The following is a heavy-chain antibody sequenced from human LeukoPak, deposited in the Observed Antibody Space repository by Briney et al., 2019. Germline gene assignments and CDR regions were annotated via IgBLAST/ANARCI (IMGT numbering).Heavy chain of an antibody. V-gene: IGHV4-59*08. Sequence: NPSETLSLTCTVSGGSISSYYWSWIRQPPGQGLEWIGYIYYSGSTNYNPSLKSRVTISADTSKNQFSLKLSSVTAADTAVYYCARNSVAMHDYWGQGTLVTVSS. D-gene: IGHD2-21*01. CDR3: ARNSVAMHDY. J-gene: IGHJ4*02. CDR1: GGSISSYY. CDR2: IYYSGST.